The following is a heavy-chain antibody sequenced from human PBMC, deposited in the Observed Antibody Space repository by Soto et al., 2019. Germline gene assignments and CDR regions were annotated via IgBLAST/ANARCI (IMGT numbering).Heavy chain of an antibody. Sequence: SETLSLTCTVSGGSISSYYWSWIRQPAGKGLEWIGRIYTSGSTNYNPSLKSRVTMSVDTSKNQFSLKLSSVTAADTAVYYCARDCPETTVTTSGWFDPWGQGTLVTVS. CDR1: GGSISSYY. D-gene: IGHD4-17*01. CDR2: IYTSGST. CDR3: ARDCPETTVTTSGWFDP. J-gene: IGHJ5*02. V-gene: IGHV4-4*07.